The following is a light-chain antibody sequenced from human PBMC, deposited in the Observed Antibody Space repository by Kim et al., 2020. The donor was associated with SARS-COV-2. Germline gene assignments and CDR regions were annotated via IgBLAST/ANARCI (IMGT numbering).Light chain of an antibody. CDR1: SGDVGGYNY. CDR2: DVT. J-gene: IGLJ2*01. Sequence: GQSITISCTGTSGDVGGYNYVSWYQQHPGKAPKLMIYDVTNRPSGVSNRFSGSRSGNTASLTISGLQAEDEADYYCSSYTSSSTLVFGGGTQLTVL. CDR3: SSYTSSSTLV. V-gene: IGLV2-14*03.